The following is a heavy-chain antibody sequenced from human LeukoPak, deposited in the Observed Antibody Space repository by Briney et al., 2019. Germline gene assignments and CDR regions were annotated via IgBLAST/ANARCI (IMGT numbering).Heavy chain of an antibody. CDR1: GGSISSNY. CDR2: IYSSGNT. D-gene: IGHD3-22*01. J-gene: IGHJ2*01. CDR3: ARVWLSSGSYWYFDF. Sequence: SETLSLTCTVSGGSISSNYWSWIRQPAGKGLEYIGRIYSSGNTNYNPSLKSRVTMSVDTSKNQFSLLLHSVTAADTAVYYCARVWLSSGSYWYFDFWGHGTLVIVSS. V-gene: IGHV4-4*07.